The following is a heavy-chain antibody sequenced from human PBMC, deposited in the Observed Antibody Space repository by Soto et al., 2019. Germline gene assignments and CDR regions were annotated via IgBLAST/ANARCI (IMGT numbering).Heavy chain of an antibody. J-gene: IGHJ4*02. CDR2: IGTLFDT. CDR3: AKESLDYYDLGRFYAPAFDY. D-gene: IGHD3-10*01. V-gene: IGHV3-13*01. Sequence: EVQLMESGGGLVQPGGSLRLSCSASGFPFSTYDMYWVRQGTGKSLEWVSGIGTLFDTYYAGSVMGRFTISRDKSKDTLYLQMDSLRAEDTGVYYCAKESLDYYDLGRFYAPAFDYWGQGTPVSVSS. CDR1: GFPFSTYD.